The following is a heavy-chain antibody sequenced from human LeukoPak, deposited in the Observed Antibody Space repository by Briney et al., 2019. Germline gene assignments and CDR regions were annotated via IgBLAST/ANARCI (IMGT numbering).Heavy chain of an antibody. CDR3: ARVDSSGYFAGFDY. D-gene: IGHD3-22*01. V-gene: IGHV3-9*01. CDR2: ISWNSGSI. J-gene: IGHJ4*02. CDR1: GFTFDDYA. Sequence: AGGSLRLSCAASGFTFDDYAMPWVRQAPGKGLEWVSGISWNSGSIGYADSVKGRFTISRDNAKNSLYLQMNSLRAEDTALYYCARVDSSGYFAGFDYWGQGTLVTVSS.